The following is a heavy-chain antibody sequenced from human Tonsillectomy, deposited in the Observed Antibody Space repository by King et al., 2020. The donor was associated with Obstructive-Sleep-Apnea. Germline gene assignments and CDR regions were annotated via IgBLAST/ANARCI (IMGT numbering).Heavy chain of an antibody. CDR1: GVTFSTYS. Sequence: VQLVESGGGLVQPGGSLRLSCVASGVTFSTYSMNWVRQAPGKGLEWVSYISGSSHTIYYADSVKGRFTISRDNANNSLYLQMNSLRVEDTAVYYCADTNNWDFWGQGTLVTVSS. J-gene: IGHJ4*02. CDR2: ISGSSHTI. D-gene: IGHD5-24*01. V-gene: IGHV3-48*04. CDR3: ADTNNWDF.